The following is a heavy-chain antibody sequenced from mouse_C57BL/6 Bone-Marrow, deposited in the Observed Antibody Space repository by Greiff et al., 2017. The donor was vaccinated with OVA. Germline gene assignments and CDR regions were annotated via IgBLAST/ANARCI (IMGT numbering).Heavy chain of an antibody. D-gene: IGHD2-10*01. CDR2: ISYSGST. Sequence: EVQLVESGPGMVKPSQSLSLTCTVTGYSITSGYDWHWIRHFPGNKLEWMGYISYSGSTNYNPSLKSRISITHDTSKNHFFLKLNSVTTEDTATYYCARDRTYYGNWKYFDVWGTGTTVTVSS. CDR3: ARDRTYYGNWKYFDV. J-gene: IGHJ1*03. V-gene: IGHV3-1*01. CDR1: GYSITSGYD.